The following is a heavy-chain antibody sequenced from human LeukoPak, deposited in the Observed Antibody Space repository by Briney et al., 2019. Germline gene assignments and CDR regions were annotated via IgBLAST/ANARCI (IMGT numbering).Heavy chain of an antibody. Sequence: GESLKISCKGSGYSFTIYWIGWVRQMPGKGLEWMGIIYPGDSDTRYSPSFQGQVTISSDRSMNTAHLQWSSLKASDTAIYYCARRLKNSNGWTFDYWGQGTLVTVSS. D-gene: IGHD6-19*01. CDR2: IYPGDSDT. CDR3: ARRLKNSNGWTFDY. V-gene: IGHV5-51*01. J-gene: IGHJ4*02. CDR1: GYSFTIYW.